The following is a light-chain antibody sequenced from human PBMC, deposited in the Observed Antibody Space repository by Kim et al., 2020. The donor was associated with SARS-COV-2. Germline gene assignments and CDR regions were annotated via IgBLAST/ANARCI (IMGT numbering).Light chain of an antibody. CDR3: QQYNIWPFT. Sequence: EIVMTQSPATLSVSPGERATLSCRASQSVSNNLAWYQQKPGQAPRLLIYGASTRATGFPARFSGSGSGTEFTLTIRSLQSEDFAVYYCQQYNIWPFTFGPGTKVDVK. CDR1: QSVSNN. V-gene: IGKV3-15*01. J-gene: IGKJ3*01. CDR2: GAS.